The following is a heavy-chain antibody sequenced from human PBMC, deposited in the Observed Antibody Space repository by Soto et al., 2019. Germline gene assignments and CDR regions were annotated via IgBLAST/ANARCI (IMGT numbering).Heavy chain of an antibody. CDR3: ARPWEPYDILTGYYHYYYYYGMDV. V-gene: IGHV3-74*01. CDR2: INSDGSST. CDR1: GFTFSSYW. Sequence: GGSLRLSCAASGFTFSSYWMHWVRQAPGKGLVWVSRINSDGSSTSYADSVKGRFTISRDNAKNTLYLQMNSLRAEDTAVYYCARPWEPYDILTGYYHYYYYYGMDVWGQGTTVTVSS. J-gene: IGHJ6*02. D-gene: IGHD3-9*01.